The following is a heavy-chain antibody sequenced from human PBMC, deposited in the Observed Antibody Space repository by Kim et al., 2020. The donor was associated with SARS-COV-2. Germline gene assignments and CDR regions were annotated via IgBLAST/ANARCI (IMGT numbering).Heavy chain of an antibody. CDR2: A. D-gene: IGHD5-12*01. CDR3: AGVMATEPGDY. J-gene: IGHJ4*02. Sequence: ANCAQKFQSRVTITADESTSTAYMELSSLRAEDTAVYYCAGVMATEPGDYWGQGTLVTVSS. V-gene: IGHV1-69*01.